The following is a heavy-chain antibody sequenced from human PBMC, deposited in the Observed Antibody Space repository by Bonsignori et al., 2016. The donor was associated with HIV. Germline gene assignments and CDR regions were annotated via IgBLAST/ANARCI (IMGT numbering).Heavy chain of an antibody. Sequence: VRQAPGKGLEWVAFISNDGTKKYYADSVQGRFTISGDNSKNTLYLQMNSLRVEDTAVYFCAKDSSGWDYYYYIDVWGKGTTVTVSS. V-gene: IGHV3-30*18. D-gene: IGHD6-19*01. J-gene: IGHJ6*03. CDR3: AKDSSGWDYYYYIDV. CDR2: ISNDGTKK.